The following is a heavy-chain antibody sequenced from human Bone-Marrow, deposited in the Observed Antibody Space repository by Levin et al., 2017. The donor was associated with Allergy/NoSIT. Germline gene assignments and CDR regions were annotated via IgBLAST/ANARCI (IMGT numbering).Heavy chain of an antibody. V-gene: IGHV4-4*02. CDR3: ARDSFCSGENCKDWFDA. D-gene: IGHD2-15*01. CDR2: IYQTGST. J-gene: IGHJ5*02. Sequence: SQTLSLTCDVSGGSITSGHWWSWVRQSPGKGLEWIGEIYQTGSTNYNPSLKSRVSISIEKSKNQFSLKLTSVTAADTAVYYCARDSFCSGENCKDWFDAWGQGTLVTVSS. CDR1: GGSITSGHW.